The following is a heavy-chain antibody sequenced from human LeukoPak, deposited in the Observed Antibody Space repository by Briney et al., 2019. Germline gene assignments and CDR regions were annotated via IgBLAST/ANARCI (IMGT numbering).Heavy chain of an antibody. CDR3: ARGPNDYYDSSGPDY. CDR2: INHSGST. D-gene: IGHD3-22*01. Sequence: PSETLSLTCAVYGGSFSGYYWSWIRQPPGKGLEWIGEINHSGSTNYNPSLKSRVTISVDTSKNQFSLKLSSVTAADTAVYYCARGPNDYYDSSGPDYWGQGTLVTVSS. V-gene: IGHV4-34*01. J-gene: IGHJ4*02. CDR1: GGSFSGYY.